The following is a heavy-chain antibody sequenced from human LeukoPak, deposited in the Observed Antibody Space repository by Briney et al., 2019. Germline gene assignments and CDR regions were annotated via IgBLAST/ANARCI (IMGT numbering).Heavy chain of an antibody. CDR3: AREWYYYGSGSGAFDI. J-gene: IGHJ3*02. D-gene: IGHD3-10*01. Sequence: GGSLRLSCAASGFTFSSYAMSWVRQAPGKGLEWVSAISGSGGSTYYADSVKGRFTISRDNSKNTLYLQMNSLRAEDTAVYYCAREWYYYGSGSGAFDIWGQGTMVTVSS. CDR1: GFTFSSYA. CDR2: ISGSGGST. V-gene: IGHV3-23*01.